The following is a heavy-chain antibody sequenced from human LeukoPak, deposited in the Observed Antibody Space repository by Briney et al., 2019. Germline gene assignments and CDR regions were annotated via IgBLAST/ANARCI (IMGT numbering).Heavy chain of an antibody. Sequence: KSSETLSLTCTVSGGSISSSSYYWGWIRQPPGKGLEWIGTMYYSGITYYNPSLKSRVTTSVDTSKNQFTLKVSSVTAADTAVYYCARSNWDSNVGIEYWGQGILVIVSS. D-gene: IGHD1-7*01. CDR1: GGSISSSSYY. CDR2: MYYSGIT. CDR3: ARSNWDSNVGIEY. J-gene: IGHJ4*02. V-gene: IGHV4-39*01.